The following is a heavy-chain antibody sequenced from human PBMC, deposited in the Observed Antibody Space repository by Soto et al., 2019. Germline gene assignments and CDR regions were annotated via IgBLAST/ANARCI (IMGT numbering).Heavy chain of an antibody. V-gene: IGHV4-59*08. D-gene: IGHD5-12*01. J-gene: IGHJ4*02. Sequence: VQLQESGPGLVKPSETLSLTCTVSGGSISSYYWSWIRQPPGKGLEWIGYIYYSGSTNYNPSLKSRVTISVDTSKNQFSLKLSSVTAADTAVYYCARSRYSGYDSLDYWGQGTLVTVSS. CDR1: GGSISSYY. CDR3: ARSRYSGYDSLDY. CDR2: IYYSGST.